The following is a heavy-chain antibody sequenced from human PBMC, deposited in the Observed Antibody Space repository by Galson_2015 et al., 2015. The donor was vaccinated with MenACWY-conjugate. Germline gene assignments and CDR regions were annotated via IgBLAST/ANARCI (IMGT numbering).Heavy chain of an antibody. CDR3: ARVGTMYCGGDCYSGLNY. CDR2: ISSSSSTL. V-gene: IGHV3-48*04. J-gene: IGHJ4*02. D-gene: IGHD2-21*02. Sequence: SLRLSCAGSGFPFSGYRMNWVRQAPGKGLEWLSYISSSSSTLYYADSVKGRFIISRDNAKESLYLQMNSLRAEDTAIYYCARVGTMYCGGDCYSGLNYWGQGTLVTVSS. CDR1: GFPFSGYR.